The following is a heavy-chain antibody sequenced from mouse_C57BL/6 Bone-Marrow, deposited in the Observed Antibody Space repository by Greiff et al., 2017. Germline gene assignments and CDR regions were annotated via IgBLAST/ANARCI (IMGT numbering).Heavy chain of an antibody. J-gene: IGHJ2*01. V-gene: IGHV1-15*01. Sequence: QVQLQQSGAELVRPGASVTLSCKASGYTFTDYEMHWVKQTPVHGLEWIGAIDPETGGTAYNQKFKGKAILTADKSSSTAYMELRSLTSEDSAVYYCTRGATVVAVDYWGQGTTPTVSS. CDR1: GYTFTDYE. CDR3: TRGATVVAVDY. CDR2: IDPETGGT. D-gene: IGHD1-1*01.